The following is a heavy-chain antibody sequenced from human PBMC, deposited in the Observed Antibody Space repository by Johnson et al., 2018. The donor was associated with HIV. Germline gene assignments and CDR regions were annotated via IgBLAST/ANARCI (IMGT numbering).Heavy chain of an antibody. CDR1: GFTFSRYW. CDR2: INQDGSET. J-gene: IGHJ3*02. Sequence: VQLVESGGGLVQPGGSLRLSCAASGFTFSRYWMSWVRQAPGQGLEWVATINQDGSETYYLDSVKRRFTVSRDNPKNSFYWQMNSLRADDTAVYYCAKDMASDYAHAFDIWGQGTMVTVSS. CDR3: AKDMASDYAHAFDI. V-gene: IGHV3-7*05. D-gene: IGHD4-17*01.